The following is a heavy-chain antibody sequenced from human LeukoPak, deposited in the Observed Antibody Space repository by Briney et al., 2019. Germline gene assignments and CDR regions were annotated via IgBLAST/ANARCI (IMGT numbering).Heavy chain of an antibody. CDR1: GGSFSGYY. D-gene: IGHD4-17*01. CDR3: ASDYGDYEDWFDP. CDR2: INHSGST. J-gene: IGHJ5*02. V-gene: IGHV4-34*01. Sequence: SETLSLTCAVYGGSFSGYYWSWIRQPPGKGLEWIGEINHSGSTNYNPSLKSRVTISVDTSKNQFSRKLSSVTAADTAVYYCASDYGDYEDWFDPWGQGTLVTVSS.